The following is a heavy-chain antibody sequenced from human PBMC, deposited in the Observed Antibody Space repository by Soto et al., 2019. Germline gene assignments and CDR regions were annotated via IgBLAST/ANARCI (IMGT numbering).Heavy chain of an antibody. V-gene: IGHV1-69*02. J-gene: IGHJ4*02. Sequence: QVQLVQSGAEVKKPGSSVKVSCTASGGTFNSYTINWVRQAPGQGLEWVGRVNPIVGMSNSAQKFQGSVTIPADKSTGNADRDLTSLKSGDPAVYSCATGYGSGSAHFDYWGPGALVPVSS. CDR3: ATGYGSGSAHFDY. CDR2: VNPIVGMS. CDR1: GGTFNSYT. D-gene: IGHD3-10*01.